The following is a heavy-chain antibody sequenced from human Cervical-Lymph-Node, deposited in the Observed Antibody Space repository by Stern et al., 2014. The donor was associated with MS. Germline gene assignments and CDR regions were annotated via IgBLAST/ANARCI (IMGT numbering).Heavy chain of an antibody. J-gene: IGHJ4*02. CDR3: ARSDRLWGSIDY. CDR1: GGSISSVGYY. Sequence: QLQLHESGPGLVKPSQTLSLTCTVSGGSISSVGYYWTWIRQHPGKGLEWIGYSYYSGSTYYNPSLKSRASISVDTSKNQFSLKVTSVTSADTALYYCARSDRLWGSIDYWGQGTLVTVSS. CDR2: SYYSGST. V-gene: IGHV4-31*03. D-gene: IGHD3-16*01.